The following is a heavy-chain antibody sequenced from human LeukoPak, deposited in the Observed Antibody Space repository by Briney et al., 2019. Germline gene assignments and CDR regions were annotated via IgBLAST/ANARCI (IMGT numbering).Heavy chain of an antibody. CDR3: AIFQRSYFGGCLDP. CDR1: GYTFTGYY. Sequence: ASVKVSCKASGYTFTGYYMHWVRPAPGQGLEWMGWINPNSGGTKYARKFQGRVTMTRDTSISTAYMELSGLISDDTAVYCCAIFQRSYFGGCLDPWGRGTLVTVSS. D-gene: IGHD3-9*01. CDR2: INPNSGGT. V-gene: IGHV1-2*02. J-gene: IGHJ5*02.